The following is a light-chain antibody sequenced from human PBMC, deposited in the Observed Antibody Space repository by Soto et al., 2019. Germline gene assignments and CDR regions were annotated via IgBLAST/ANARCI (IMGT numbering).Light chain of an antibody. CDR3: QQYGTLIT. V-gene: IGKV3-20*01. CDR2: GSF. CDR1: QSVSSDS. Sequence: EIVVTQSPSTLSLSPGERSNLSCRASQSVSSDSLAWFQQKPGQAPRLLIYGSFSRATGIPDRFSGSGSGTDFTLTISRLEPEDSAVYYCQQYGTLITFGQGTRLEIK. J-gene: IGKJ5*01.